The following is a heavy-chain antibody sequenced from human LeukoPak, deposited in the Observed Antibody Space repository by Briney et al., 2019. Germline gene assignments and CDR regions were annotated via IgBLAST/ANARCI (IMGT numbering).Heavy chain of an antibody. CDR2: ISYDATNK. Sequence: PGRSLRLSCAASGFTFINYGMHWVRQAPGKGLEWVAVISYDATNKYYADSVKGRFTIARDNSKNTLYLRMNSLKTDDTAVYYCANYGDYQYFDYWGQGTPVTVSS. D-gene: IGHD4-17*01. J-gene: IGHJ4*02. V-gene: IGHV3-30*18. CDR1: GFTFINYG. CDR3: ANYGDYQYFDY.